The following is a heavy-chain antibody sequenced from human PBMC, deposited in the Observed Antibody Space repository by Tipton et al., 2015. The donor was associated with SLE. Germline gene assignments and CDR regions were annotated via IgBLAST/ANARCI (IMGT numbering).Heavy chain of an antibody. CDR3: ARHGPAAGEKAFDI. J-gene: IGHJ3*02. V-gene: IGHV4-34*01. CDR1: GGSFSGYY. CDR2: IYYSGST. D-gene: IGHD5-24*01. Sequence: LRLSCAVYGGSFSGYYWSWIRQPPGKGLEWIGSIYYSGSTYYNPSLKSRVTISVDTSKNQFSLKLSSVTAADTAVYYCARHGPAAGEKAFDIWGQGTMVTVSS.